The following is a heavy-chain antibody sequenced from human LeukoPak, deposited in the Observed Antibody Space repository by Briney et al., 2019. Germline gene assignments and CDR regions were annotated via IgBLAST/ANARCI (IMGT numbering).Heavy chain of an antibody. D-gene: IGHD3-9*01. Sequence: GGSLRLSCAASGFTFSSYAMSWVRQAPGKGLEWVSAISGSGGSTYYADSVKGRFTISRDNSKNTLYLQMNSLRAEDTAVYYCAKRGQLRYFDWLLAPFDYWGQGTLVTVSS. CDR3: AKRGQLRYFDWLLAPFDY. V-gene: IGHV3-23*01. CDR2: ISGSGGST. CDR1: GFTFSSYA. J-gene: IGHJ4*02.